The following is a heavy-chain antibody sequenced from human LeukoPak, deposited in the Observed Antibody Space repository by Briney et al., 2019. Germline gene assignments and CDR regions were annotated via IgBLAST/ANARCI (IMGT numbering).Heavy chain of an antibody. CDR1: GGSISSYY. Sequence: SETLSLTCTVSGGSISSYYWSWIRQPPGKGLEWIGYIYTSGSTNYNPSLKSRVTISVDTSKNQFSLKLSSVTAADTAVYYCARILAYCGGDCHNVFDIGGQGTMATVSS. D-gene: IGHD2-21*02. CDR2: IYTSGST. J-gene: IGHJ3*02. CDR3: ARILAYCGGDCHNVFDI. V-gene: IGHV4-4*09.